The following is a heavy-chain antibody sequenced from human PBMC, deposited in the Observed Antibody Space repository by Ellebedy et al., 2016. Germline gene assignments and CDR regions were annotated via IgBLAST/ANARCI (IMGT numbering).Heavy chain of an antibody. Sequence: GGSLRLSXAASGFSVSSNDMSWVRQAPGKGLELVSLIYGGGTSYYADSVKGRFTISRDNSKKTLYLQMSGLGAEDTAVYYCVTRHNGAFDFWGQGTMVTVSS. V-gene: IGHV3-53*01. J-gene: IGHJ3*01. D-gene: IGHD1-14*01. CDR3: VTRHNGAFDF. CDR1: GFSVSSND. CDR2: IYGGGTS.